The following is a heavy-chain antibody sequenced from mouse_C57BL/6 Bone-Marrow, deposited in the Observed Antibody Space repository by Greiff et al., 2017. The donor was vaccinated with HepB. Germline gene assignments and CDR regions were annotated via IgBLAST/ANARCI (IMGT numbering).Heavy chain of an antibody. D-gene: IGHD1-1*01. CDR3: ARGGDGRYYYAMDY. CDR1: GFSLTSYG. CDR2: IWSGGST. J-gene: IGHJ4*01. Sequence: QVQLKESGPGLVQPSQSLSITCTVSGFSLTSYGVHWVRQSPGKGLEWLGVIWSGGSTDYNAAFISRLSISKDNSKSQVFFKMNSLQADDTAIYYCARGGDGRYYYAMDYWGQGTSVTVSS. V-gene: IGHV2-2*01.